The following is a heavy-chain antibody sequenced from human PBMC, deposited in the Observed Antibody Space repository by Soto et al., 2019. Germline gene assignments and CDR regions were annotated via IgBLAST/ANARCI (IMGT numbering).Heavy chain of an antibody. CDR3: VKDLRPNRGWFGP. Sequence: HGGSRRLSWAASGFNFYNYVMIWFGQAPGKGLEWVSGISGDGTRTYYGDSVKGRFTISRDNSKNTVFLQMNSLRAEDTALYYCVKDLRPNRGWFGPWGQGTRVTVSS. V-gene: IGHV3-23*01. J-gene: IGHJ5*02. CDR2: ISGDGTRT. CDR1: GFNFYNYV. D-gene: IGHD3-3*01.